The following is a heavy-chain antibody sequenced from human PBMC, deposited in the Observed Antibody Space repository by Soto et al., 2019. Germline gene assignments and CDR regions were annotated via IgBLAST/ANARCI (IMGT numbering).Heavy chain of an antibody. CDR3: ARGFNRAAAGLYYYYGMDV. CDR2: IIPIFGTA. D-gene: IGHD6-13*01. Sequence: GASVKVSCKASGGTFSSYAISWVRQAPGQGLEWMGGIIPIFGTANYAQKFQGRVTITADESTSTAYMELSSLRSEDTAVYYCARGFNRAAAGLYYYYGMDVWGQGTTVTVSS. CDR1: GGTFSSYA. V-gene: IGHV1-69*13. J-gene: IGHJ6*02.